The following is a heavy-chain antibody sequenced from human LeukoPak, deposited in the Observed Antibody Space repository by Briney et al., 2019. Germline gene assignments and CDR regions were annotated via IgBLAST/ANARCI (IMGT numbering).Heavy chain of an antibody. D-gene: IGHD3-10*01. J-gene: IGHJ5*02. CDR1: GVSISSSNSY. Sequence: SETLSLTCTVSGVSISSSNSYWGWIRQPPGKGLEWIGSIYYSGNTYYNASLKSQVSISIDTSKNQFSLKLSSVTAADTAVYYCARRSMVRGVIKIYHNRGNWFDPWGQGTLVTVSS. CDR2: IYYSGNT. V-gene: IGHV4-39*01. CDR3: ARRSMVRGVIKIYHNRGNWFDP.